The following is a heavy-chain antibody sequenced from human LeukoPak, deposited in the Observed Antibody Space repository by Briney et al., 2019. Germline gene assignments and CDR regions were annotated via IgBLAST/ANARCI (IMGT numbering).Heavy chain of an antibody. CDR3: ARMRLSELGLYYFDY. Sequence: ESGPTLVNPTQTLTLTCTFSGFSLSTSGMCVSWIRQPPGKAPEWLARIDWDDDKYYSTSLKTRLTISKDTSKNQVVLTMTNMDPVDTATYYCARMRLSELGLYYFDYWGQGTLVTVSS. V-gene: IGHV2-70*11. D-gene: IGHD6-25*01. CDR2: IDWDDDK. J-gene: IGHJ4*02. CDR1: GFSLSTSGMC.